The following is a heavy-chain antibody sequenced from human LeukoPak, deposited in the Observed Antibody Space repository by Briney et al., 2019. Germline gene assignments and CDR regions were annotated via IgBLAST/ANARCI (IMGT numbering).Heavy chain of an antibody. Sequence: GASVKVSCKASGGTFSSYAISWVRQAPGQGLEWMGRIIPILGIANYAQKFQGRVTITADKSTSTAYMELSSLRSEDTAVYYCARDQGWRRSYYYDSSGYYGNWYFDLWGRGTLVTVSS. V-gene: IGHV1-69*04. D-gene: IGHD3-22*01. CDR2: IIPILGIA. J-gene: IGHJ2*01. CDR3: ARDQGWRRSYYYDSSGYYGNWYFDL. CDR1: GGTFSSYA.